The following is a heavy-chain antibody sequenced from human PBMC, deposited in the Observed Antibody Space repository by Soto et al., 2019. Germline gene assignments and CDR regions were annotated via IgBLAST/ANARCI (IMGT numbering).Heavy chain of an antibody. Sequence: GGSLRLSCAASGFSFSNYAMNWVRQAPGRGLECVSVISGSSGNTYYADFVKGRFTISRDNSKNTLYLQMSSLRAEDTAVYYCARDPSDGSGSYSDFDYWGQGTLVTVSS. J-gene: IGHJ4*02. CDR1: GFSFSNYA. CDR2: ISGSSGNT. D-gene: IGHD3-10*01. CDR3: ARDPSDGSGSYSDFDY. V-gene: IGHV3-23*01.